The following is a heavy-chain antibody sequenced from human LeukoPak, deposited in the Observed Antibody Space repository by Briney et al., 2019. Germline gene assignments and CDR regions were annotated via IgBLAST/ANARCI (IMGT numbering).Heavy chain of an antibody. V-gene: IGHV1-46*01. J-gene: IGHJ3*02. CDR2: INPSGGST. CDR1: GYTFTSYY. CDR3: ARAYISGRLILYCSSTSCYTGNAFDI. D-gene: IGHD2-2*02. Sequence: ASVKVSCKASGYTFTSYYMHWVRQAPGQGLEWMGIINPSGGSTSYAQKFQGRVTMTRDTSTSTVYMELSSLRSEDTAVYYCARAYISGRLILYCSSTSCYTGNAFDIWGQGTMVTVSS.